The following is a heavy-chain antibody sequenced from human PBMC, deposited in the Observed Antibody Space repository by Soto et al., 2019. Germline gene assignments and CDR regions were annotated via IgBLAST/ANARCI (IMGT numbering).Heavy chain of an antibody. CDR3: ARDECSGGSCYLSWFDP. V-gene: IGHV1-8*01. CDR1: GYTFTSYD. Sequence: QVQLVQSGAEVKKPGASVKVSCKASGYTFTSYDINWVRQATGQGLEWMGWMNPNSGNTGYAQKFQGRVTMTRNTSIITAYMELSSLRSEDTAVYYCARDECSGGSCYLSWFDPWGQGTLVTVSS. CDR2: MNPNSGNT. D-gene: IGHD2-15*01. J-gene: IGHJ5*02.